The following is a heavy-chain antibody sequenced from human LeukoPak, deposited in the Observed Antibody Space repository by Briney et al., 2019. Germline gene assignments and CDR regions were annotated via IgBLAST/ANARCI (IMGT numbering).Heavy chain of an antibody. Sequence: VASVKVSRKASGGTFSSYAISWVRQAPGQGLEWMGGIISIFGTANYAQKFQGRVTITTDESTSTAYMELSSLRSEDTAVYYCARVRYFDWLPSRYYYYYMDVWGKGTTVTVSS. CDR3: ARVRYFDWLPSRYYYYYMDV. J-gene: IGHJ6*03. CDR2: IISIFGTA. CDR1: GGTFSSYA. V-gene: IGHV1-69*05. D-gene: IGHD3-9*01.